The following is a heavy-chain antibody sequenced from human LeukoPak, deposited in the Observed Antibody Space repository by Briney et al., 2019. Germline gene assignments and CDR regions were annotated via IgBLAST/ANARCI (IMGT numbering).Heavy chain of an antibody. D-gene: IGHD2-15*01. CDR3: AREDNCSGGSCYVGSDY. CDR1: GFTFSSYA. CDR2: ISYDGSNK. V-gene: IGHV3-30-3*01. Sequence: GRSLRLSCAASGFTFSSYAMHWVRQAPGKGLEWVAVISYDGSNKYYADSVKGRFTISRDNSKNTLYLQMNSLRAEDTAVYYCAREDNCSGGSCYVGSDYWGQGTLVTVSS. J-gene: IGHJ4*02.